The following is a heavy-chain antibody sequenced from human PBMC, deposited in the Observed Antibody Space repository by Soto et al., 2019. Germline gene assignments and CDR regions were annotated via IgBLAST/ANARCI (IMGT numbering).Heavy chain of an antibody. J-gene: IGHJ4*02. CDR1: GFTFSDYY. Sequence: QVQLVESGGGLVKPGGSLRLSCAASGFTFSDYYMSWIRQAPGKGLEWVSYISSSSSTIYYADSVKGRFTISRDNAKNSLYLQMNSLRAEDTAVYYCARDEFHGHIAAAAFDYWGQGTLVTVSS. CDR2: ISSSSSTI. CDR3: ARDEFHGHIAAAAFDY. D-gene: IGHD6-13*01. V-gene: IGHV3-11*01.